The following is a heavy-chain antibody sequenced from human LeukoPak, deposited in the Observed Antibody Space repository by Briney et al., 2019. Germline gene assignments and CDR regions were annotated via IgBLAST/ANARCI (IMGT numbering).Heavy chain of an antibody. V-gene: IGHV1-2*02. CDR2: INPNSGDT. Sequence: GASVKVSCKASGYTFSGHYLHWVRQAPGQGLEWMGWINPNSGDTNYAQKFQGRVTMTRETSISTAYLELSRLRFDDTAVYYCARDGGLDYWGQGTLVTVSS. D-gene: IGHD3-16*01. CDR3: ARDGGLDY. CDR1: GYTFSGHY. J-gene: IGHJ4*02.